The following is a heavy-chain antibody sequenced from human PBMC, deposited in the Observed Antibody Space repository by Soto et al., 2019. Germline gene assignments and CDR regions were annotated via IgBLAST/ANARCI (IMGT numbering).Heavy chain of an antibody. D-gene: IGHD3-9*01. Sequence: ESGGGLVQPGGSLRLSCAASGYILSDYSMNWVRQAPGKGLEWVSYIGRSTKYIFYRDSVRGRFTISRDDAKSSLYLQLNSLRDEDTAVYYCVRDRDWAFDIWGQGTMVTVSS. CDR1: GYILSDYS. CDR3: VRDRDWAFDI. J-gene: IGHJ3*02. CDR2: IGRSTKYI. V-gene: IGHV3-48*02.